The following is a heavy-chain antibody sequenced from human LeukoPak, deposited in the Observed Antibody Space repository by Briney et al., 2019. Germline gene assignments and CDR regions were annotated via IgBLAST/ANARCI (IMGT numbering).Heavy chain of an antibody. J-gene: IGHJ5*02. CDR3: ARSRAFNSGAFDP. V-gene: IGHV4-61*01. D-gene: IGHD1-26*01. CDR1: GASVSSASY. Sequence: SSETLSLTCTVPGASVSSASYWSWIRQPPGKGVEWIAHIYNGVNTNYNPSLKSRVTISVGTSKNQFSLRLNSVTAADTAVYYCARSRAFNSGAFDPWGQGSLVTVSS. CDR2: IYNGVNT.